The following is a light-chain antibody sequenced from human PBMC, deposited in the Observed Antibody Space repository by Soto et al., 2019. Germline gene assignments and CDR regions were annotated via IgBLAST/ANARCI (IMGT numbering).Light chain of an antibody. Sequence: QSVLTQPPSVSGAPGQRVTISCTGSSSNIGAGYGVHWYQQDPGAVPKLIIYGNNNRPSGVPDQISGSKSGTSVTLAITGLQADDEADYYCQSYANNLNGGVFGGGTKLTVL. CDR3: QSYANNLNGGV. V-gene: IGLV1-40*01. CDR1: SSNIGAGYG. CDR2: GNN. J-gene: IGLJ3*02.